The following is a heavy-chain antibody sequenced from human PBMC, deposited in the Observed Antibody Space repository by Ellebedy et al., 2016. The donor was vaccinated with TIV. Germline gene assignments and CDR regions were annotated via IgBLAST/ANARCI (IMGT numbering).Heavy chain of an antibody. D-gene: IGHD1-1*01. CDR1: GYSFATYG. CDR3: ARGGTTGEKNWFDP. Sequence: AASVKVSCKASGYSFATYGVTWVRQASGQGLEWLGWMNPDSGKTGCAQKFQGRVTMTRNHSISTAYLEVNSLTSEDTAVYYCARGGTTGEKNWFDPWGQGTLVIVSS. V-gene: IGHV1-8*02. CDR2: MNPDSGKT. J-gene: IGHJ5*02.